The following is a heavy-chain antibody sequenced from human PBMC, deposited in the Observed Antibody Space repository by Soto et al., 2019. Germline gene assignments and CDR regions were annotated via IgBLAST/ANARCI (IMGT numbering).Heavy chain of an antibody. CDR1: GFTFSSHA. D-gene: IGHD2-8*01. J-gene: IGHJ4*02. V-gene: IGHV3-23*01. CDR2: VDGSGGDT. Sequence: PGGSLRLSCAASGFTFSSHAMGWLRQAPGTGPEWVAFVDGSGGDTSYADSVKGRFIISRDNSDNSLFLHMNSLRAEDTGRYFCAKEIFAAAYAATTAFDLWGQGTXVTVSS. CDR3: AKEIFAAAYAATTAFDL.